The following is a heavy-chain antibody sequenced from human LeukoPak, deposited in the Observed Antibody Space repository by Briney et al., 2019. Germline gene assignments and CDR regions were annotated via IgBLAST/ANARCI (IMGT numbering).Heavy chain of an antibody. CDR2: IASDGSST. D-gene: IGHD4-23*01. V-gene: IGHV3-74*01. CDR3: ARGRPHGNDY. J-gene: IGHJ4*02. CDR1: GFTFSSYW. Sequence: GGSLRLSCAASGFTFSSYWMNWVRQAPGKGLMWVSRIASDGSSTTYADSVKGRFSISRDNAKNTLYLQMNSLRVEDMAVYYCARGRPHGNDYWGQGTLVTVSS.